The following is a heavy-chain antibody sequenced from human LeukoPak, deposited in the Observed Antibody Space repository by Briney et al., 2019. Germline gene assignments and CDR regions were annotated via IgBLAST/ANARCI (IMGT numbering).Heavy chain of an antibody. CDR3: ARGTYYYGSGSYRLDP. D-gene: IGHD3-10*01. J-gene: IGHJ5*02. CDR1: GGSISSYY. CDR2: IYTSGST. V-gene: IGHV4-4*07. Sequence: PSETLSLTCTVSGGSISSYYWSWIRQPAGKGLEWIGRIYTSGSTNYNPSLKSRVTMSVDTPKNQFSLKLSSVTAADTAVYYCARGTYYYGSGSYRLDPWGQGTLVTVSS.